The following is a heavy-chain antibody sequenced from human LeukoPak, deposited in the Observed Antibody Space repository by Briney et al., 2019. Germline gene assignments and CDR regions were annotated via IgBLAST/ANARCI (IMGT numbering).Heavy chain of an antibody. J-gene: IGHJ3*02. V-gene: IGHV4-4*07. D-gene: IGHD3-22*01. Sequence: KTSETLSLTCTVSGDPIRSYHWSWIRQPAGKGLEWIGRIYTSASTNYNPSLKSRVTMSVDTSKNQFSLKLSSVTAADTAVYYCARNSPRDYYNRSGYYYYAFDIWGQGTMVTVSS. CDR3: ARNSPRDYYNRSGYYYYAFDI. CDR2: IYTSAST. CDR1: GDPIRSYH.